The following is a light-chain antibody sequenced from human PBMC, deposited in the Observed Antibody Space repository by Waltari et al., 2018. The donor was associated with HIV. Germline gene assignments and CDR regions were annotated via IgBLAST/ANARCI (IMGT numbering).Light chain of an antibody. J-gene: IGLJ3*02. CDR2: DVD. Sequence: AVTQPASVSGLPGQSTTISCTGDDTAFSLYKFVSWYQQHSGKPPRLILYDVDSRSSGVSVRFSGSMSGNTASLTISVLRAEDEGHYYCASFTGDNTVMFGGGTEVTVL. CDR3: ASFTGDNTVM. CDR1: DTAFSLYKF. V-gene: IGLV2-14*03.